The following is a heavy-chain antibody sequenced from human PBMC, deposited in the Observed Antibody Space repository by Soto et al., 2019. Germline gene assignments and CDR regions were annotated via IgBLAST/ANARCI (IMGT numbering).Heavy chain of an antibody. D-gene: IGHD3-3*01. CDR1: GFLFSSYA. CDR2: ISSHGDTT. CDR3: ARDHYDFWSSFPPTIWFHP. Sequence: EEQLLQSGGGVVQSGGSLRLSCAASGFLFSSYAMNWVRQAPGKGLEWVSSISSHGDTTYYAESVRGRFTISRDNSNNTLLLQMNSLRAGDTAVYFCARDHYDFWSSFPPTIWFHPWGQGTLVTVSS. J-gene: IGHJ5*02. V-gene: IGHV3-23*01.